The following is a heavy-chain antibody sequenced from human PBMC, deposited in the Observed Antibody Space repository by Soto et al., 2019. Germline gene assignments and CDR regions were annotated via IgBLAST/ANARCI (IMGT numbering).Heavy chain of an antibody. V-gene: IGHV3-23*01. D-gene: IGHD3-3*01. J-gene: IGHJ6*02. Sequence: LRLSCAASGFTFSSYAMSWVRQAPGKGLEWVSAISGSGGSTYYADSVKGRFTISRDNSKNTLYLQMNSLRAEDTAVYYCAKSRITIFGVVPYYYAMDVWGQGPTVTVS. CDR3: AKSRITIFGVVPYYYAMDV. CDR1: GFTFSSYA. CDR2: ISGSGGST.